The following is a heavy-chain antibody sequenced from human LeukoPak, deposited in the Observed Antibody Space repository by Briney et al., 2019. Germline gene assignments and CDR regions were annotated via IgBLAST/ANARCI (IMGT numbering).Heavy chain of an antibody. CDR3: ARVPSSIVVVPAASPYYYYYGMDV. D-gene: IGHD2-2*01. V-gene: IGHV1-18*01. CDR1: GYTFTSYG. J-gene: IGHJ6*02. Sequence: ASVKVSCKASGYTFTSYGISWLRQAPGQGLEGMGWISAYNGNTNYAQKLQGRVTMTTDTSTSTAYMELRSLRSDDTAVYYCARVPSSIVVVPAASPYYYYYGMDVWGQGTTVTVSS. CDR2: ISAYNGNT.